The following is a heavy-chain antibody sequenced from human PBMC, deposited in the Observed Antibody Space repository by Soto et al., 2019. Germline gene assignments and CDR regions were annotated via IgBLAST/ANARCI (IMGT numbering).Heavy chain of an antibody. CDR2: IYYSGKT. V-gene: IGHV4-39*01. Sequence: PSQTLSLPYGLSGASITTHSSVGGWIRQPQRKGLEWVGSIYYSGKTHYNPSPKSRATISVDRSRNQFSLQVSSVTAADTAVYYCAKILPRTGRFDYLGQGTVVT. CDR3: AKILPRTGRFDY. J-gene: IGHJ4*02. CDR1: GASITTHSSV.